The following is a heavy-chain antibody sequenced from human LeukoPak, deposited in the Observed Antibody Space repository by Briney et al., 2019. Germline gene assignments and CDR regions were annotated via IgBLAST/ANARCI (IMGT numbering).Heavy chain of an antibody. J-gene: IGHJ4*02. V-gene: IGHV4-59*08. CDR2: MHYSGST. D-gene: IGHD6-19*01. CDR1: GGSISSYY. CDR3: ARNLGSGWYYDY. Sequence: SVTLSLTCTVSGGSISSYYWSWIRQPPGKGLEWIGYMHYSGSTNYNPSLRSRVTISVDTSKNQFSLKLSSVTAADTAVYYCARNLGSGWYYDYWGQGILVTVSS.